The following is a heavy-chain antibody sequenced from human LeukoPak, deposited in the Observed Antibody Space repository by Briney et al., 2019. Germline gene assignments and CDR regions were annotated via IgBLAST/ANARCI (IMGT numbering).Heavy chain of an antibody. CDR1: GFTFSSYS. V-gene: IGHV3-21*01. D-gene: IGHD2-21*02. CDR3: AKDRLLNCRGDCYIFDY. Sequence: GGSLRLSCAASGFTFSSYSMNWVRQAPGKGLEWVSSISSSSSYIYYADSVKGRFTISRDNSKNTLYLQMNSLRAEDTAVYYCAKDRLLNCRGDCYIFDYWGQGTVVTVSP. J-gene: IGHJ4*02. CDR2: ISSSSSYI.